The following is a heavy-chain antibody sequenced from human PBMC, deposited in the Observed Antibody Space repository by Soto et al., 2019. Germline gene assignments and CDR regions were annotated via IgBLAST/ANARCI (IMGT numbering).Heavy chain of an antibody. J-gene: IGHJ5*02. CDR3: ARHDYYDSSGSRGAWFDP. Sequence: GESLKISCKGSGYSFTSYWISWVRQMPGKGLEWMGRIDPSDSYTNYSPSFQGHVTISADKSISTAYLQWSSLKASDTAMYYCARHDYYDSSGSRGAWFDPWGQGTLVTVSS. V-gene: IGHV5-10-1*01. CDR2: IDPSDSYT. D-gene: IGHD3-22*01. CDR1: GYSFTSYW.